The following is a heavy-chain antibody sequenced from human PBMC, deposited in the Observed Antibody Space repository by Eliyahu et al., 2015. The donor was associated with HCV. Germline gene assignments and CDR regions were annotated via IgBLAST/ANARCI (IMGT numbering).Heavy chain of an antibody. J-gene: IGHJ6*02. CDR1: GXXIXXSSYY. V-gene: IGHV4-39*01. CDR2: IYYSGST. Sequence: QLQLQESGPGLVKPSETLSLTCXVXGXXIXXSSYYWXWIRQPPGKGLEWIGSIYYSGSTYYNPSLKSRVTISVDTSKNQFSLKVTSVTASDAAVYYXARDLETDGMDVWGQGTTVIVSS. CDR3: ARDLETDGMDV.